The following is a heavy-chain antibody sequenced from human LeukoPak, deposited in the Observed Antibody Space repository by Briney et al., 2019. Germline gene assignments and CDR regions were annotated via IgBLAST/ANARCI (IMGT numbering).Heavy chain of an antibody. CDR3: ARDEYCSGGRCYYYGMDV. V-gene: IGHV3-48*01. CDR1: GFTFSSYS. Sequence: PGRSLRLSCAASGFTFSSYSMNWVRQAPGKGLECVSYISSSRSTISYADSVKGRFTISRDNAKNSLYLQMNSLRVEDTAVYYCARDEYCSGGRCYYYGMDVWGQGTTVTVAS. J-gene: IGHJ6*02. D-gene: IGHD2-15*01. CDR2: ISSSRSTI.